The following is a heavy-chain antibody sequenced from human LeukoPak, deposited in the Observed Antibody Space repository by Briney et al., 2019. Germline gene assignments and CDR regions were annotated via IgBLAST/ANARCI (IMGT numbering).Heavy chain of an antibody. V-gene: IGHV1-2*02. Sequence: ASVKVSCKASGYTFTGYYMHWVRQAPGQGLEWMGWINPNSGGTNYAQKFQGRVTMTRDTSISTAYMELSRLRSDDTAVYYCARDLSNYYGSGNFDYWGQGTLVTVSS. CDR1: GYTFTGYY. J-gene: IGHJ4*02. D-gene: IGHD3-10*01. CDR3: ARDLSNYYGSGNFDY. CDR2: INPNSGGT.